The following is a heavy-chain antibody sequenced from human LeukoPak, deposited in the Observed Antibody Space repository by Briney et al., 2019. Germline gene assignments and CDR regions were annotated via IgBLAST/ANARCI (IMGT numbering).Heavy chain of an antibody. V-gene: IGHV4-59*01. J-gene: IGHJ3*02. D-gene: IGHD2-2*02. CDR1: GGSISSYY. CDR2: IYYSGST. Sequence: PSETLSLTCTVSGGSISSYYWSWIRQPPGKGLEWIGYIYYSGSTNYNPSLKSRVTISVDTSKNQFSLKLSSVTAADTAVYYCASIPGSELVAFDIWGQGTMVTVSS. CDR3: ASIPGSELVAFDI.